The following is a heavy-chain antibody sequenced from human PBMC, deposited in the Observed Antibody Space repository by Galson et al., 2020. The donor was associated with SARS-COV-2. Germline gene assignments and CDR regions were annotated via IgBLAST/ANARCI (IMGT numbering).Heavy chain of an antibody. J-gene: IGHJ2*01. D-gene: IGHD3-22*01. CDR1: RYSISTTNY. V-gene: IGHV4-38-2*01. Sequence: SETLSLTCAVSRYSISTTNYWGWVRQPPGKGLEWIGSIYPSGSTYYNPSLKRRVTISVDTSKHQFSLRLDSVTAADTALYYCARQGVNMIVLVTVPGWYFDLWGRGTLVTVSS. CDR2: IYPSGST. CDR3: ARQGVNMIVLVTVPGWYFDL.